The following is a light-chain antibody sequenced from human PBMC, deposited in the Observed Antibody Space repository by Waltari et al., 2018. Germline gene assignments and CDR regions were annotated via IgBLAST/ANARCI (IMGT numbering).Light chain of an antibody. J-gene: IGLJ2*01. Sequence: QSVLTQPTSASGTPGQRVTISCSGSSSNIGTYNVNWYQHLPGAAPKLLICLNNQRPSGVPDRCSASKSGTSASLAISGLQSEDEADYYCAAWDGSLNGVVFGGGTKLTVL. CDR2: LNN. V-gene: IGLV1-44*01. CDR3: AAWDGSLNGVV. CDR1: SSNIGTYN.